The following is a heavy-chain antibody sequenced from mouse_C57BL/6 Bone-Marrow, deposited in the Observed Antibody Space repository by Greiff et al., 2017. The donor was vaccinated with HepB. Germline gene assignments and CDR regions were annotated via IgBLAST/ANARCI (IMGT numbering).Heavy chain of an antibody. CDR2: ISDGGSYT. CDR1: GFTFSSYA. V-gene: IGHV5-4*01. CDR3: ARDPLLYS. Sequence: EVKLVESGGGLVKPGGSLKLSCAASGFTFSSYAMSWVRQTPEKRLGWVATISDGGSYTYYPDNVKGRFTISRDNAKNNLYLQMSHLKSEDTAMYYCARDPLLYSRGQGTSVTVSS. J-gene: IGHJ4*01. D-gene: IGHD1-1*01.